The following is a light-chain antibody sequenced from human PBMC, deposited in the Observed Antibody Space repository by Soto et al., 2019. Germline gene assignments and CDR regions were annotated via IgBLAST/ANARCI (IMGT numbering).Light chain of an antibody. Sequence: DIQMTQSPSILSASVGDRVTITCRASQSIRSWLAWYQQKPGKAPKLLIYDAYSLESGVPSRFSGRRSGTEFTLTIAGLQPEDFATYYCQQYHSYSAWTFGQGTKVDIK. CDR1: QSIRSW. CDR2: DAY. CDR3: QQYHSYSAWT. J-gene: IGKJ1*01. V-gene: IGKV1-5*01.